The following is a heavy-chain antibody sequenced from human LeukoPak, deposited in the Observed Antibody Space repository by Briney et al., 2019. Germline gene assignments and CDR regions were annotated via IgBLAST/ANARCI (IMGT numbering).Heavy chain of an antibody. CDR2: IYYSGST. J-gene: IGHJ4*02. CDR3: ARGGVAAKYYFDF. CDR1: GGSISPLY. D-gene: IGHD3-10*01. V-gene: IGHV4-59*11. Sequence: RPSETLSFTCTVSGGSISPLYWGWIRQAPGKGLEFIGYIYYSGSTNFNPSLKSRVTLSVDTSKSQISLKLTSVTAADTAVYYCARGGVAAKYYFDFWGQGTLVTVSS.